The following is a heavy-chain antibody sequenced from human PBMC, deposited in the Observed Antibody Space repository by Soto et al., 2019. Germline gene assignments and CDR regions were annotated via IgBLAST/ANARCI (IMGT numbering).Heavy chain of an antibody. CDR3: AKDKRYNWNRGADWAYYYYYGMDV. V-gene: IGHV3-30*18. CDR1: GFTFSSYG. D-gene: IGHD1-20*01. J-gene: IGHJ6*02. Sequence: QPGGSLRLSCAASGFTFSSYGMHWVRQAPGKGLEWVAVISYDGSNKYYADSVKGRFTISRDNSKNTLYLQMNSLRAEDTAVYYCAKDKRYNWNRGADWAYYYYYGMDVWGQGTTVTVSS. CDR2: ISYDGSNK.